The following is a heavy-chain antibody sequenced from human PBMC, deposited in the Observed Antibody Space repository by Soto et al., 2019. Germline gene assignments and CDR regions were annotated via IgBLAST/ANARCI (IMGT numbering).Heavy chain of an antibody. CDR1: GFTFSSYA. D-gene: IGHD2-15*01. V-gene: IGHV3-23*01. Sequence: PGGSLRLSCAASGFTFSSYAMGWLRQAPGTGPEWVAFGDGSGGDTSFADSVKGRFTISRDNSKNSLYLHMNSLRAEDTGRYYCAEEMVAAADVETFPYDLWGQGTLVTVSS. CDR2: GDGSGGDT. CDR3: AEEMVAAADVETFPYDL. J-gene: IGHJ4*02.